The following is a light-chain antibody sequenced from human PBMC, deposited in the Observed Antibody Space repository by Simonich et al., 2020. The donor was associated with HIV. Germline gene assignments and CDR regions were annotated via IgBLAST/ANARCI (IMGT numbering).Light chain of an antibody. CDR2: DGT. Sequence: QSALTQPASVSGSPGQSITIYCTGTSRDVGSYNLVSWYQQHPGKAPKLMIYDGTKRPSGVSNRFSGSKSGNTASLTISWLQAEDEADYYCCSYAGSSTFVVFGGGTKLTVL. CDR1: SRDVGSYNL. V-gene: IGLV2-23*03. CDR3: CSYAGSSTFVV. J-gene: IGLJ2*01.